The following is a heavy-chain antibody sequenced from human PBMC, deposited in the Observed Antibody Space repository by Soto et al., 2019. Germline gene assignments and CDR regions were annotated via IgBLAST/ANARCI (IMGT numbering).Heavy chain of an antibody. D-gene: IGHD3-9*01. V-gene: IGHV4-4*02. J-gene: IGHJ4*02. CDR2: IYHGGST. CDR1: GASINRNNW. CDR3: ARSITFDWLFFDY. Sequence: KTSETLSLTCTVSGASINRNNWWSWVRQAPGKGLEWIGEIYHGGSTNYNPSLKSRVTISVDKSKNQFSLKLSSVTAADTAVYYCARSITFDWLFFDYWGQGTLVTVSS.